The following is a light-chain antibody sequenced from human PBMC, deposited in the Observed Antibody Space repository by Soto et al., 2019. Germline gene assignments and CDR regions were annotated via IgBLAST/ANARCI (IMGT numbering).Light chain of an antibody. V-gene: IGKV3-15*01. CDR3: QQYNNLPRR. J-gene: IGKJ1*01. CDR2: GAS. CDR1: QSVSSS. Sequence: EIVLTQSPGTLSLSPGERATLSCRASQSVSSSLAWYQQKPGQAPRLLIYGASTRATGIPARFSGSGSGTELTLTISSLQSEDFGVYYCQQYNNLPRRFGQGSKV.